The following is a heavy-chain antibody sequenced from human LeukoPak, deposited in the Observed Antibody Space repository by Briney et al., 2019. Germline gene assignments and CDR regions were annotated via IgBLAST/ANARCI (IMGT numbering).Heavy chain of an antibody. CDR1: GGSISSGSYY. J-gene: IGHJ4*02. V-gene: IGHV4-61*02. CDR2: IYTSGST. CDR3: ARIPTPPDYSNHGYYFDY. D-gene: IGHD4-11*01. Sequence: SQTLSLTCTVSGGSISSGSYYWSWIRQPAGKGLEWIGRIYTSGSTNYNPSLKSRVTISVDTSKNQFSLKLSSVTAADTAVYYCARIPTPPDYSNHGYYFDYWGQGTLVTVSS.